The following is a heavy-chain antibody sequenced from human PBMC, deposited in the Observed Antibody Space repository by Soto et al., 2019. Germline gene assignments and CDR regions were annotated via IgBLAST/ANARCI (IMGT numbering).Heavy chain of an antibody. D-gene: IGHD3-10*01. CDR2: IYYSGST. CDR1: GGSISSGGYY. CDR3: ARDDRLGHSNWFDP. Sequence: QVQLQESGPGLVKPSQTLSLTCTVSGGSISSGGYYWSWIRQHPWKGLEWIGYIYYSGSTYYNPSLKSRVTISVDTSKNQFSLKLSSVTAADTAVYYCARDDRLGHSNWFDPWGQGTLVTVSS. V-gene: IGHV4-31*03. J-gene: IGHJ5*02.